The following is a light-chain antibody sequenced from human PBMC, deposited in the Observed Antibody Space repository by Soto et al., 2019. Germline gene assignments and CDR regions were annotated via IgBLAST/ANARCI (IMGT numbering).Light chain of an antibody. CDR3: SSYTSSSTLWV. V-gene: IGLV2-14*01. J-gene: IGLJ3*02. CDR1: SSDVGDYNY. Sequence: QSALTQPASVSGSRGQSITISCTGTSSDVGDYNYVSWYQQHPGKAPKLIIYEVSNRPAGVSTRFSGSKSGNTASLTISGLQAEDEADYYCSSYTSSSTLWVFGGGTKVTVL. CDR2: EVS.